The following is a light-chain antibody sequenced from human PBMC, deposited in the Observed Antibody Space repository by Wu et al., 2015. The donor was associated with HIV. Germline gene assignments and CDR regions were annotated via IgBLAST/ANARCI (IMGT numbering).Light chain of an antibody. V-gene: IGKV1-9*01. CDR3: QKYNTAPWT. J-gene: IGKJ1*01. CDR1: QGSSSY. CDR2: AAS. Sequence: DIQMTQSPSSLSVSVGDRVTITCRASQGSSSYLAWYQQKPGKAPKLLIYAASTLQSGVPSRFSGSGSGTEFTLTISSLQPEDVATYYCQKYNTAPWTFGQGTKVEMK.